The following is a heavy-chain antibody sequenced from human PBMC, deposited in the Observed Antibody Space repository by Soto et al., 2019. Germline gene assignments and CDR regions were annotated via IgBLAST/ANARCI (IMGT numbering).Heavy chain of an antibody. CDR1: GGSISSGGYY. Sequence: QVQLQESGPGLVKTSQTLSLTCTFSGGSISSGGYYWSWIRQHPGEGLEWIGYIYYSGSTYDNPSLKSRVTISVDTSKNQFSLKLSSVTAADTAVYYCARARVVPARDWYFDLWGRGTLVTVSS. CDR2: IYYSGST. CDR3: ARARVVPARDWYFDL. D-gene: IGHD2-2*01. V-gene: IGHV4-31*03. J-gene: IGHJ2*01.